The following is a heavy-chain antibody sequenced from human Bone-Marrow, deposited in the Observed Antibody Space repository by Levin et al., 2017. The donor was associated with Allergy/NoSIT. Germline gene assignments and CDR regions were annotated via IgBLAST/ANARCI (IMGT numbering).Heavy chain of an antibody. CDR1: GGSISSYY. CDR3: ASTGYSSGWYEAYFDY. J-gene: IGHJ4*02. V-gene: IGHV4-59*08. CDR2: IYYSGST. D-gene: IGHD6-19*01. Sequence: PSETLSLTCTVSGGSISSYYWSWIRQPPGKGLEWIGYIYYSGSTNYNPSLKSRVTISVDTSKNQFSLKLSSVTAADTAVYYCASTGYSSGWYEAYFDYWGQGTLVTVSS.